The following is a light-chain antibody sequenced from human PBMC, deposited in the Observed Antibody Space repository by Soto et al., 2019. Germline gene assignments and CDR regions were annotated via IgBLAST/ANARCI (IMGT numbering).Light chain of an antibody. CDR3: QQYNNWPPGAT. V-gene: IGKV3-15*01. Sequence: DIVMTQSPATLSVSPGERATLSCRASLTVSNNLAWYQQKPGQAPRLLIYYASTRATGIPDRFSGSGSVKDFTLTSSSVQSEDVAVYYCQQYNNWPPGATFGPGPRVDIK. CDR2: YAS. J-gene: IGKJ3*01. CDR1: LTVSNN.